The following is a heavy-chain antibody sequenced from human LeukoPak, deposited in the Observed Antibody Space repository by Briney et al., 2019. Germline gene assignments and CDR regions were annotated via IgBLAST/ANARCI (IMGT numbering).Heavy chain of an antibody. V-gene: IGHV3-15*01. D-gene: IGHD3-3*01. CDR1: EFSLSNVW. CDR3: STFADFWSPYTFDY. CDR2: IKTTSEGGAT. Sequence: KAGGSLRLSCAASEFSLSNVWMSWVRQAPGEGLEWLGRIKTTSEGGATDYAAPVKGRFTISRDASQNALFLQMSSLKTEDTAVYYCSTFADFWSPYTFDYWGQGTLVTVSS. J-gene: IGHJ4*02.